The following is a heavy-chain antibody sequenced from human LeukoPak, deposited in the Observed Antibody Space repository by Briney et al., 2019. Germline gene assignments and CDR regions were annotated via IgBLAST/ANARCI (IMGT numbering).Heavy chain of an antibody. CDR3: ARDPYSGGYGDYYYYYMDL. CDR2: ITSSSTYI. Sequence: KPGGSLRLSCAASGFTFSTYNMNWVRQAPGKGLEWVSSITSSSTYIYYADSVKGRFTISRDNAKNSLYLQMNSLRAEDTAVYYCARDPYSGGYGDYYYYYMDLWGQGTTVTISS. CDR1: GFTFSTYN. V-gene: IGHV3-21*01. J-gene: IGHJ6*03. D-gene: IGHD1-26*01.